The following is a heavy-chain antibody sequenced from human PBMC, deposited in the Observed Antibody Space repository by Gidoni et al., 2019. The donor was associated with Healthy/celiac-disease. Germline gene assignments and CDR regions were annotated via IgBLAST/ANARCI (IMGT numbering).Heavy chain of an antibody. CDR1: GYTFTRYD. Sequence: VKVSCKASGYTFTRYDMHWVRQAPGQGLEWMGTINPSGGSTSYAQKFQGRVTMTRDTSTSTVYMALSSLRSEDPAVYYCARADCSSTSCPRSRYYMAVFGKGTTVTVSS. CDR3: ARADCSSTSCPRSRYYMAV. CDR2: INPSGGST. D-gene: IGHD2-2*01. J-gene: IGHJ6*03. V-gene: IGHV1-46*03.